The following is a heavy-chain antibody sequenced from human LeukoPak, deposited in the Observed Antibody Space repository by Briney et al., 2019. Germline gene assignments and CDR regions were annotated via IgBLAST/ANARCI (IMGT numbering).Heavy chain of an antibody. V-gene: IGHV3-21*01. Sequence: GGSLRLSCAASGFTFSSYSMNWVRQAPGKGLEWVSSISSSSSYIYYADSVKGRFTISRDNAKNSLYLQMNSLRAEDTAVYYCASRVAGELDYWGQGTLVTVSS. CDR1: GFTFSSYS. J-gene: IGHJ4*02. CDR2: ISSSSSYI. CDR3: ASRVAGELDY. D-gene: IGHD2-15*01.